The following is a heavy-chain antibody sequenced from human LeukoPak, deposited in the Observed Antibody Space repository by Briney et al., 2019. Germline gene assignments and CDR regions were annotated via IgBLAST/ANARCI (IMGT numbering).Heavy chain of an antibody. CDR3: ARGFDY. J-gene: IGHJ4*02. CDR1: GFTFNAYW. Sequence: GGSLRLSCAASGFTFNAYWMTWVRQAPGKGLEWVANINQDGTEQYYVDSLKGRFTISRDNAKNSMYLQMNSLRAEDTAVYYCARGFDYWGRGNLATVSS. V-gene: IGHV3-7*04. CDR2: INQDGTEQ.